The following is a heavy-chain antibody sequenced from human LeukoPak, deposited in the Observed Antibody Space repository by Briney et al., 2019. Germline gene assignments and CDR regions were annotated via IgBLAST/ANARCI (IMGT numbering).Heavy chain of an antibody. J-gene: IGHJ3*02. V-gene: IGHV3-30*04. CDR2: ISYDGSNK. D-gene: IGHD1-7*01. Sequence: PGGSLRLSCAASGFTFSSYAMHWVRQAPGKGLEWVAVISYDGSNKYYADSVKGRFTISRDNSKNTLYLQMNSLGAEDTAVYYCARAGTKDAFDIWGQGTMVTVSS. CDR1: GFTFSSYA. CDR3: ARAGTKDAFDI.